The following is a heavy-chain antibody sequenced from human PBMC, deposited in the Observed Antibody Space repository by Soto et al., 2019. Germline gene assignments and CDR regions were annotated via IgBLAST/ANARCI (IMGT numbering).Heavy chain of an antibody. Sequence: PSQIQCLTWPVSYGSISSFCWSWIRQPPGKGLEWIGYIYYSGSTNYNPSLKSRVTISVDTSKNQFSLKLSSVTAADTAVYYCAREYSYGYSDYWGQGTLVTVS. D-gene: IGHD5-18*01. CDR1: YGSISSFC. CDR2: IYYSGST. J-gene: IGHJ4*02. CDR3: AREYSYGYSDY. V-gene: IGHV4-59*01.